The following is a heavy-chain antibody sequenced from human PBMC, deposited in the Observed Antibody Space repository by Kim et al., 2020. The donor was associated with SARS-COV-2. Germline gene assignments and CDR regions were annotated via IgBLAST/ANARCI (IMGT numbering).Heavy chain of an antibody. Sequence: YYNPSLKSRVTISVDTSKNQFSLKLSSVTAADTAVYYCARDKGYYGMDVWGQGTTVTVSS. J-gene: IGHJ6*02. CDR3: ARDKGYYGMDV. V-gene: IGHV4-30-2*04.